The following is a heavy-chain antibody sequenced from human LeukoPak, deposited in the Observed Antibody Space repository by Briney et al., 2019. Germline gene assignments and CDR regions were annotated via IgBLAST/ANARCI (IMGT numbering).Heavy chain of an antibody. Sequence: ASVKVSCKFSGYTLTELSIHWVRQAPGQGLEWMGWISAYNGNTNYAQQLQGRATMTTDTSTSTAYMELRSLRSDDTAVYYCARVVVPAAYYYYYYMDVWAKGTTVTVSS. CDR1: GYTLTELS. J-gene: IGHJ6*03. CDR2: ISAYNGNT. CDR3: ARVVVPAAYYYYYYMDV. D-gene: IGHD2-2*01. V-gene: IGHV1-18*01.